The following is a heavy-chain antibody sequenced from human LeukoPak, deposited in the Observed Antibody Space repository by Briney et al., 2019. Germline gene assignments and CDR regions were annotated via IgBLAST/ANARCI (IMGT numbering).Heavy chain of an antibody. Sequence: GASVKVSCKASGGTFSSYAISWVRQAPGQGLEWMGGIIPIFGTANYAQKFQGRVTITADESTSTAYMELSSLRSEDTAVYYCARVRYSSIPVYYYYGMDVWGQGTTVTVSS. V-gene: IGHV1-69*13. D-gene: IGHD6-13*01. CDR3: ARVRYSSIPVYYYYGMDV. J-gene: IGHJ6*02. CDR1: GGTFSSYA. CDR2: IIPIFGTA.